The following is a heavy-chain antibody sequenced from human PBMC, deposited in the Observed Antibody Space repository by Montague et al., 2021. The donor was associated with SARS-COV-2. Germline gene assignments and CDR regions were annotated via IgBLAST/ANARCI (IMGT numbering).Heavy chain of an antibody. V-gene: IGHV4-59*02. CDR3: ARENTVTTSGGPYYIDS. CDR2: IYDSGST. Sequence: SETLSLTCIVSGSSVRSYYWSWIRQPPGKGLEWIGYIYDSGSTNYNPSLKSRVTISVDTSKNQSSLKLSSVTAADTAAYYCARENTVTTSGGPYYIDSWGQGTLVTVSA. CDR1: GSSVRSYY. J-gene: IGHJ4*02. D-gene: IGHD4-17*01.